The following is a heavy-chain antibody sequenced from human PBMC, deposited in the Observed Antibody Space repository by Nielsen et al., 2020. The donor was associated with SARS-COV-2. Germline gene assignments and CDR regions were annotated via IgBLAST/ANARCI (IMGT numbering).Heavy chain of an antibody. V-gene: IGHV3-7*05. D-gene: IGHD2-2*01. CDR2: IKQDGSEK. J-gene: IGHJ6*02. CDR1: GFTFSSYW. CDR3: AGGTSHSDYYYYGMDV. Sequence: GESLKISCAASGFTFSSYWMSWVRQAPGKGLEWVANIKQDGSEKYYVDSVKGRFTISRDNAKNSLYLQMNSLRAEDTAVYYCAGGTSHSDYYYYGMDVWGQGTTVTVSS.